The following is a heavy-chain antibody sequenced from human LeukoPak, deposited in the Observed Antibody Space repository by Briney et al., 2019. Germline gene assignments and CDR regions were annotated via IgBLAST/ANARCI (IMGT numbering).Heavy chain of an antibody. V-gene: IGHV3-53*01. CDR2: TYTDVNT. D-gene: IGHD1-1*01. CDR3: ARKNDLFNAAFDI. Sequence: GGSLRLSCAASGFTVSSSYMSWVRQAPGKGLEWVSITYTDVNTNYADSVKGRFTISRDNSQNTLSLQMSSLRAEDTAVYYCARKNDLFNAAFDIWGQGTMVTVSS. CDR1: GFTVSSSY. J-gene: IGHJ3*02.